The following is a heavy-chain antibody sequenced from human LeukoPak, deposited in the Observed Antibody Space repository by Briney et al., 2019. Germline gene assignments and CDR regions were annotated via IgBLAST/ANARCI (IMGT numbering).Heavy chain of an antibody. V-gene: IGHV4-34*01. J-gene: IGHJ4*02. CDR1: GGSLSGDY. CDR3: ARALGRDFDY. Sequence: SETLSLTCAVYGGSLSGDYWSWIRQPPGKGLEWIGEINHSGSANYNPSLKSRVTISVDTSKNQFSLKLTSVTAADTAVYYCARALGRDFDYWGQGTLVTVSS. CDR2: INHSGSA.